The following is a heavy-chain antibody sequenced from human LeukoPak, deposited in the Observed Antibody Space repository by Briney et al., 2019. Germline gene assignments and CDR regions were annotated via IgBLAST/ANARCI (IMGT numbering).Heavy chain of an antibody. V-gene: IGHV4-30-4*08. Sequence: PSQTLSLTCTVSGGSISSGDYYWSWIRQPPGKGLEWIGYIYYSGSTYYNPSLKSRVTISVATSKNQFSLKLSSMTAADTAVYYCARDGRDGYNFAFDIWGQGTMVTVSS. CDR2: IYYSGST. D-gene: IGHD5-24*01. CDR3: ARDGRDGYNFAFDI. CDR1: GGSISSGDYY. J-gene: IGHJ3*02.